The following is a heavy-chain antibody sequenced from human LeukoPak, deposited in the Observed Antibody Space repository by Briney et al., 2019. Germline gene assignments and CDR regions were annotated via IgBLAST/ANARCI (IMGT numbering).Heavy chain of an antibody. CDR2: ISSSGSTI. J-gene: IGHJ4*02. CDR3: ARRYCSSTSCYGEGTEYYFDY. D-gene: IGHD2-2*01. Sequence: GGSLRLSCAASGFTLSDYYMSWIRQAPGKGLEWVSYISSSGSTIYYADSVKGRFTISRDNAKNSLYLQMNSLRAEDTAVYYCARRYCSSTSCYGEGTEYYFDYWGQGTLVTVSS. V-gene: IGHV3-11*01. CDR1: GFTLSDYY.